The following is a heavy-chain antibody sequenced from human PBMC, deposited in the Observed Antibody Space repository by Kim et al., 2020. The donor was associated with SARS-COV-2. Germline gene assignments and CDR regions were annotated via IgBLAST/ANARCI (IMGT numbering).Heavy chain of an antibody. D-gene: IGHD3-10*01. Sequence: GVSLRLSCAASGFTFSSYSMNWVRQAPGKGLEWVSSISSISSYIYYADSVKGRFTISRDNAKNSLYLQMNGLRAEDTAGYYCARHSQTGWFGGTDYWGQGTLVTVSS. CDR2: ISSISSYI. V-gene: IGHV3-21*01. CDR1: GFTFSSYS. J-gene: IGHJ4*02. CDR3: ARHSQTGWFGGTDY.